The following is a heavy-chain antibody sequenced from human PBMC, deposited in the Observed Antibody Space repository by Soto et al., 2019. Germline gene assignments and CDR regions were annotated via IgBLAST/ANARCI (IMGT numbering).Heavy chain of an antibody. CDR2: IKEDGSER. CDR1: GFSFGTYW. D-gene: IGHD3-3*01. Sequence: EVQLVESGGGLVQPGGSLRLSCAVSGFSFGTYWMSWVRQAPGKGLEWLASIKEDGSERYYLDSVKGRFTISRDNAKDSLSLQMNSLRGEDTAFYYCARDVGPVTIFGEALSGYFDFWAQGTLVTVSS. V-gene: IGHV3-7*03. J-gene: IGHJ4*02. CDR3: ARDVGPVTIFGEALSGYFDF.